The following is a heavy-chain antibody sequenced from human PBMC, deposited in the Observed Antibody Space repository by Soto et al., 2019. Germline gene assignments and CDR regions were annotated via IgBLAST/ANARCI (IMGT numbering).Heavy chain of an antibody. V-gene: IGHV1-69*06. CDR2: IIPLLATP. J-gene: IGHJ4*02. D-gene: IGHD6-13*01. Sequence: VQSGAEVKKPGSSVKVSCKASGGTFSSYAFSWVRQAPGQGLEWMGGIIPLLATPNYAQKFQGRVTITADKSTSTAYMELSILRSDDTAVYFCAGGRGASAGYYFDYWGQETLVTVSS. CDR3: AGGRGASAGYYFDY. CDR1: GGTFSSYA.